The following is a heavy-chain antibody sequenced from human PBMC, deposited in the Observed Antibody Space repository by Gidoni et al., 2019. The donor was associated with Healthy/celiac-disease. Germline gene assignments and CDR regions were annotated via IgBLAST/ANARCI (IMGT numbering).Heavy chain of an antibody. CDR3: ARRLRTYYDYVWGSYRHNWFDP. CDR2: IYYSGST. D-gene: IGHD3-16*02. Sequence: QLQLQESGPGLVKPSETLSLTCTVSGGSISSSSYYWGWIRQPPGKGLEWIGSIYYSGSTSYNPSLKSRVTISVDTSKNQFSLKLSSVTAADTAVYYCARRLRTYYDYVWGSYRHNWFDPWGQGTLVTVSS. CDR1: GGSISSSSYY. J-gene: IGHJ5*02. V-gene: IGHV4-39*01.